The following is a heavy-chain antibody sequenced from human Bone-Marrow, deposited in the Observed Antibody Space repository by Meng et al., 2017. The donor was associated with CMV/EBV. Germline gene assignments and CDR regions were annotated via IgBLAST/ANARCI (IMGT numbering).Heavy chain of an antibody. D-gene: IGHD6-6*01. V-gene: IGHV4-59*11. CDR2: IYHTGST. Sequence: GSLRLSCSVSGDSITDHHWAWIRQPPGKGLEWVGYIYHTGSTTYNPSLKGRVTISLDRSRTQFSLKVNSVTSADTAVYYCGRDASRGIDVWGQGTTVTVSS. CDR1: GDSITDHH. CDR3: GRDASRGIDV. J-gene: IGHJ6*02.